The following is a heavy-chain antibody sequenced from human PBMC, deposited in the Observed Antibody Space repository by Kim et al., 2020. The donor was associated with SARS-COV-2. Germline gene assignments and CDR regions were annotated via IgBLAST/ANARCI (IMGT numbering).Heavy chain of an antibody. CDR1: GGSISSSSYY. CDR2: IYYSGST. CDR3: ARRGGVYGSGSYYNPTRIDY. J-gene: IGHJ4*02. D-gene: IGHD3-10*01. Sequence: SETLSLTCTVSGGSISSSSYYWGWIRQPPGKGLEWIGSIYYSGSTYYNPSLKSRVTISADTSKNQFSLKLSSVTAADTAVYYCARRGGVYGSGSYYNPTRIDYWGQGTLVTVSS. V-gene: IGHV4-39*01.